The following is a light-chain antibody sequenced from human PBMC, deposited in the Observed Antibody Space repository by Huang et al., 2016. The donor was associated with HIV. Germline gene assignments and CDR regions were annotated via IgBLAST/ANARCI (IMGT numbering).Light chain of an antibody. CDR1: QNVRNN. CDR3: QQYDKWPPGLT. CDR2: ETS. Sequence: EIMMTQSPATLSVSSGGRATLSCRASQNVRNNLAWYQQKTGQAPRLLIYETSTRASGIPARFSGSGSATDFTHTISGLQSEDFAIYYCQQYDKWPPGLTFGGGTRVEI. J-gene: IGKJ4*01. V-gene: IGKV3D-15*01.